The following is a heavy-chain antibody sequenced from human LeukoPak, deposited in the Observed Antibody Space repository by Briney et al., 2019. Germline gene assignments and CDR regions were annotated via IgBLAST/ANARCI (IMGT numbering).Heavy chain of an antibody. CDR3: ASGAAADFYFDY. D-gene: IGHD6-13*01. V-gene: IGHV4-4*07. CDR2: IYITGDT. CDR1: GGSVTSYY. J-gene: IGHJ4*02. Sequence: SETLSLTCTVSGGSVTSYYWSWIRQSAGKGLEWIGRIYITGDTTYNPSLKSRVTMSLDTSKNQFSLKLSSVTAADTAVYYCASGAAADFYFDYWGQGTLVTVSS.